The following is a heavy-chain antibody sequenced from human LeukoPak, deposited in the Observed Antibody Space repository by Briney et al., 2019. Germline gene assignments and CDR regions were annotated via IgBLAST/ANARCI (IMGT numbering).Heavy chain of an antibody. CDR3: AGQTQRRITIFGVVIRDY. D-gene: IGHD3-3*01. V-gene: IGHV4-39*01. Sequence: SETLSLTCTVSGGSISSSSYYWGWIRQPPGKGLEWIGSIYYSGSTYYNSSLKSRVTISVDTSKNQFSLKLNSVTAADTAIYYCAGQTQRRITIFGVVIRDYWGQGTLVTVSS. J-gene: IGHJ4*02. CDR2: IYYSGST. CDR1: GGSISSSSYY.